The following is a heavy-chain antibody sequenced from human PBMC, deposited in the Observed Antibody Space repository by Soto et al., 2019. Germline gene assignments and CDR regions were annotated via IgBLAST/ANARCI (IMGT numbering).Heavy chain of an antibody. J-gene: IGHJ6*02. CDR1: GFTFSSYA. V-gene: IGHV3-30-3*01. D-gene: IGHD1-7*01. CDR2: ISYDGSNK. CDR3: ARDLITGTTSHYYGMDV. Sequence: GSLRLSCAASGFTFSSYAMHWVRQAPGKGLEWVAVISYDGSNKYYADSVKGRFTISRDNSKNTLYLQMNSLRAEDTAVYYCARDLITGTTSHYYGMDVWGQGTTVTVSS.